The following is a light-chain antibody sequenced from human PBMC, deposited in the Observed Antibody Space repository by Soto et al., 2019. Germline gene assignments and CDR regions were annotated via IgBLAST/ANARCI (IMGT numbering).Light chain of an antibody. CDR1: QSVSSSY. CDR2: GAS. V-gene: IGKV3-20*01. CDR3: QQYGSSPPWT. Sequence: EIVMTQSPATLSLSPGERATLSCRASQSVSSSYLAWYQQKPGQAPRLLIYGASSRATGIPDRFSGSGSGTDFTLTISRLEPEDFAVYYCQQYGSSPPWTFGQGGKVDIK. J-gene: IGKJ1*01.